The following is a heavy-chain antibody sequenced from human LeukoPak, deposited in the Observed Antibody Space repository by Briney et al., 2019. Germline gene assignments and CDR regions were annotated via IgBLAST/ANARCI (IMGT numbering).Heavy chain of an antibody. Sequence: KAGGSLRLSCAASGFTFSGYTMSSVRQAPGKGLEWVSAISSSSSYIYYADSVRGRFTISRDNAKNSLYLQMSSLTVEDTAVYYCARVSGSPTSDAFDIWGQGTMVAVSS. CDR1: GFTFSGYT. CDR3: ARVSGSPTSDAFDI. D-gene: IGHD1-26*01. J-gene: IGHJ3*02. CDR2: ISSSSSYI. V-gene: IGHV3-21*01.